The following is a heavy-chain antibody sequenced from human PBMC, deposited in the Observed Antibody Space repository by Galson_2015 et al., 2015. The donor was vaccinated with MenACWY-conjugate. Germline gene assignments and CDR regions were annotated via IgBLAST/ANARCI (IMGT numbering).Heavy chain of an antibody. CDR2: IKQDGTEI. V-gene: IGHV3-7*03. Sequence: SLRLSCAASGFTFSTYWMSWVRQAPGKGLEWVASIKQDGTEISYVDSMKGRFTISRDNAKNSLYLQLNNLRAEDTAVYYCARGFISPTYWGQGTLVTVSS. CDR1: GFTFSTYW. CDR3: ARGFISPTY. D-gene: IGHD3-10*01. J-gene: IGHJ4*02.